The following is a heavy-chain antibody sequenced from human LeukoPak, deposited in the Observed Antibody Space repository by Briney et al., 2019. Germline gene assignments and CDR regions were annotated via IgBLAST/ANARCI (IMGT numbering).Heavy chain of an antibody. J-gene: IGHJ3*02. V-gene: IGHV5-51*01. CDR1: GYSFTSYW. CDR3: ARRKYYDSSGYYSLYDAFDI. Sequence: GESLKISCKGSGYSFTSYWIGWVRQMPGKGLEWMGITYPGDSDTRYSPSFQGQVTISADKSISTAYLQWSSLKASDTAMYYCARRKYYDSSGYYSLYDAFDIWGQGTMVTVSS. CDR2: TYPGDSDT. D-gene: IGHD3-22*01.